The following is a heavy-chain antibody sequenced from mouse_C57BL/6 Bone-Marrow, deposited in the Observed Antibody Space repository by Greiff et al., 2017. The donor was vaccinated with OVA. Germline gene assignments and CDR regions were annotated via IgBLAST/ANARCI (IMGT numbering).Heavy chain of an antibody. D-gene: IGHD1-1*01. CDR3: VRQGLLRSRYFDV. CDR2: IRSKSNNYAT. J-gene: IGHJ1*03. V-gene: IGHV10-1*01. Sequence: EVQRVESGGGLVQPKGSLKLSCAASGFSFNTYAMNWVRQAPGKGLEWVARIRSKSNNYATYYADSVKDRFTISRDDSESMLYLQMNNLKTEDTAMYYCVRQGLLRSRYFDVWGTGTTVTVSS. CDR1: GFSFNTYA.